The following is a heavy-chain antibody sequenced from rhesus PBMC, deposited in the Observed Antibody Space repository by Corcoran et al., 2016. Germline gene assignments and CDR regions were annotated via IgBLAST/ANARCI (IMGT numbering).Heavy chain of an antibody. Sequence: QVQLQESGPGLVKPSETLSLTCAVSGYSISSVYYWNCIRQPPGPRMAWLCSIYGSGGSNYVKPYLKSRFTLLVDTSKNQFSLKLNSVTAADTAVYYCAREDYYDSGYYTEGVLDVWGRGVLVTVSS. D-gene: IGHD3-28*01. CDR3: AREDYYDSGYYTEGVLDV. CDR2: IYGSGGSN. V-gene: IGHV4S14*01. CDR1: GYSISSVYY. J-gene: IGHJ5-2*02.